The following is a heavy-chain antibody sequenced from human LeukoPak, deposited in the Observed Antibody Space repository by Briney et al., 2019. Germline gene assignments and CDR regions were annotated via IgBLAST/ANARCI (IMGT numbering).Heavy chain of an antibody. CDR3: ARYDWVGAIEGFDY. CDR1: GGSISSGDYY. Sequence: SETLSLTCTVSGGSISSGDYYWSWIRQPPGKGLEWIGYIYYSGSTYYNPSLKSRVTISVDTSKNQFSLKLSSVTAADTAVYYCARYDWVGAIEGFDYWGQGTLVTVSS. D-gene: IGHD1-26*01. J-gene: IGHJ4*02. V-gene: IGHV4-30-4*01. CDR2: IYYSGST.